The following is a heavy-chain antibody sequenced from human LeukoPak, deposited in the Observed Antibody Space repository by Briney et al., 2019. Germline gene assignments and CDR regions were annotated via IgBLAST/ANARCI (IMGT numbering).Heavy chain of an antibody. V-gene: IGHV4-34*01. CDR2: INHSGST. CDR3: ARARDWYFDL. J-gene: IGHJ2*01. CDR1: GGSFSDYY. Sequence: PSETLSLTCAVNGGSFSDYYWSWIRQPPGKGLEWIGEINHSGSTNYNPSLKSRVTISVGTSKNQFSLNLSSVTAADTAVYYCARARDWYFDLWGRGTLVTVSS.